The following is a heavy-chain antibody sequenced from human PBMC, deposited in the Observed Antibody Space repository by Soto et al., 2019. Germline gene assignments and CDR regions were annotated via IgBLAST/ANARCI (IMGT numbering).Heavy chain of an antibody. V-gene: IGHV4-30-2*01. D-gene: IGHD2-2*01. J-gene: IGHJ4*02. CDR1: GGSISSGVYS. Sequence: SETLSLTCAVSGGSISSGVYSWTWIRQPPGKGLEWIGYIYQSGTTYYNPSLKSRVTVSIDRSKDQFSLELSSVTAADTAVYNCARGWNCARTSCYFDYWGQGILVTV. CDR2: IYQSGTT. CDR3: ARGWNCARTSCYFDY.